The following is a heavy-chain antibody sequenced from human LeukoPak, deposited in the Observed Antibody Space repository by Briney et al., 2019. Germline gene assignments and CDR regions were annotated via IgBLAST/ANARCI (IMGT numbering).Heavy chain of an antibody. V-gene: IGHV3-43*02. D-gene: IGHD4-23*01. CDR1: GFTFRDFS. J-gene: IGHJ4*02. CDR2: ISGDGGVT. CDR3: AKGNNGISFNFDY. Sequence: GGSLRLSCAASGFTFRDFSMHWVRQTPGKGLEWVSLISGDGGVTHYGDSVRGRVTISRDNSKNSLYLHMSALRVEDTALYYCAKGNNGISFNFDYWSRGTLVTVSS.